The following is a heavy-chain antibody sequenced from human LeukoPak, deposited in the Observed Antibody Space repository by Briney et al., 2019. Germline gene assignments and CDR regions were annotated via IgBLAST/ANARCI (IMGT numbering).Heavy chain of an antibody. D-gene: IGHD6-19*01. V-gene: IGHV1-2*02. CDR1: GYTFTGYY. CDR3: ARDPRGYSSGWLEAFDI. CDR2: INPNSGGT. Sequence: ASVKVSCKASGYTFTGYYMHWVRQAPGQGLEWMGWINPNSGGTNYAQKFQGRVTMTRDTSISTAYMELSSLRAEDTAVYYCARDPRGYSSGWLEAFDIWGQGTMVTVSS. J-gene: IGHJ3*02.